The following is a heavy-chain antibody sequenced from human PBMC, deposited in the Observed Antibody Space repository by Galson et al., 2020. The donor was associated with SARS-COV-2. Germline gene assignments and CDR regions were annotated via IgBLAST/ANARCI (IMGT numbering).Heavy chain of an antibody. J-gene: IGHJ6*02. CDR3: AREHPVDVVTYYYYGMDV. CDR2: INPNSGGT. V-gene: IGHV1-2*02. CDR1: AYTFTGYY. Sequence: ASVKVSCQASAYTFTGYYMHCVRQAPAQGLEWMGWINPNSGGTNYAQKFQGRVPMTRDTSISTAYMELSRLRSDDTAEYYCAREHPVDVVTYYYYGMDVWGQGTTVSVS. D-gene: IGHD5-12*01.